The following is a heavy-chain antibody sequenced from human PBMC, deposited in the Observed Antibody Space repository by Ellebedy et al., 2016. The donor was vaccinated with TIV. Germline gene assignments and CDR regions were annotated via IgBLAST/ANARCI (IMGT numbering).Heavy chain of an antibody. CDR1: AYTFTSYG. D-gene: IGHD2-15*01. J-gene: IGHJ4*02. V-gene: IGHV1-8*02. CDR3: ARGPAVAATDY. CDR2: MNPNSGNT. Sequence: AASVKVSCKASAYTFTSYGFNWVRQATGQGLEWMGWMNPNSGNTGYAQKFQGRVTMTRNTSISTAYMELSSLRSENTAVYYCARGPAVAATDYWGQGTLVTVSS.